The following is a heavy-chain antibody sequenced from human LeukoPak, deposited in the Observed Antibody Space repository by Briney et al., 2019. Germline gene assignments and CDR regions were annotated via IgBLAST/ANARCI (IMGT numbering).Heavy chain of an antibody. CDR2: ISAYNGNT. Sequence: GASVKVSCKASGYTFTSYGISWVRQAPGQGLEWMGWISAYNGNTNYAQKLQGRVTMTTDTSTSTAYMELRSLRSDDTAVYYCARVPPQTTPSFYYYDSSGFFDYWGQGTLVTVSS. D-gene: IGHD3-22*01. CDR3: ARVPPQTTPSFYYYDSSGFFDY. J-gene: IGHJ4*02. CDR1: GYTFTSYG. V-gene: IGHV1-18*01.